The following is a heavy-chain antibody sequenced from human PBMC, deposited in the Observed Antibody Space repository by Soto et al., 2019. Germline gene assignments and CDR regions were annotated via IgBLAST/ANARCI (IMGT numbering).Heavy chain of an antibody. CDR2: ISSNSSYT. CDR1: GFTFSDYY. D-gene: IGHD3-10*01. Sequence: PGGSLRLSCAASGFTFSDYYMSWIRQAPGKGLEKVSYISSNSSYTNYADSVKGRFTISRDNTKNSLNLQMNSLRAEDTAVYDCASDSYGSALDYWGQGTLVTVSS. V-gene: IGHV3-11*06. J-gene: IGHJ4*02. CDR3: ASDSYGSALDY.